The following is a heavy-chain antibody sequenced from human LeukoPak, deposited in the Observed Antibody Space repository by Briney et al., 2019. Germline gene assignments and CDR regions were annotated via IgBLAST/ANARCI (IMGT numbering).Heavy chain of an antibody. CDR1: GFTFSDYY. CDR2: ISSSGSTI. J-gene: IGHJ6*02. V-gene: IGHV3-11*01. Sequence: GGSLRLSCAASGFTFSDYYMSWIRQAPGKGLEWVSYISSSGSTIYYADSVKGRFTISRDNAKNSLYLQMNSLRAEDTAVYYCARDNAAMDYYYYYGMDVWGQGTTVTVSS. D-gene: IGHD5-18*01. CDR3: ARDNAAMDYYYYYGMDV.